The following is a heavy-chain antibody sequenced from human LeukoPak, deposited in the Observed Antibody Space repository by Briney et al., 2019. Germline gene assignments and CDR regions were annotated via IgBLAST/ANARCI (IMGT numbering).Heavy chain of an antibody. Sequence: SETLSLTCTVSGDSISSNYWSWIRQPPGKGLEWIGYIYDSWNTKYNPSLKGRVTISGDTSKNLFSLELTSVTAADTAVYYCATCRDEFADYGFTSWGQGFLVTVSS. CDR2: IYDSWNT. CDR1: GDSISSNY. CDR3: ATCRDEFADYGFTS. J-gene: IGHJ5*02. V-gene: IGHV4-59*01. D-gene: IGHD4-17*01.